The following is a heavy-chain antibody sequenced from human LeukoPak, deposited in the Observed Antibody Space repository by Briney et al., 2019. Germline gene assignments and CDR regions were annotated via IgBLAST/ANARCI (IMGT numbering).Heavy chain of an antibody. J-gene: IGHJ4*02. CDR2: IYSGGSA. D-gene: IGHD3-22*01. V-gene: IGHV3-53*01. CDR1: GFTVSSNY. CDR3: ARGARSGYLLDY. Sequence: GGSLRLSCAASGFTVSSNYMSWVRQAPGKGLEWVSVIYSGGSAYYADSVKGRFTISRDNSKNTLYLQMNSLRAEDTAVYYCARGARSGYLLDYWGQGTLVTVSS.